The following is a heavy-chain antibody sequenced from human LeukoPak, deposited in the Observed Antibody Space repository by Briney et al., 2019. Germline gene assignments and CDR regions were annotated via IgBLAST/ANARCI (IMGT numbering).Heavy chain of an antibody. CDR2: ISASSSHI. Sequence: GGSLRLSCVVSGFTFSSYSMNCVRQAPGKGLEWVSSISASSSHIYYADSVRGRFTISRDNAKNSVYLQMNSLRADDTAVYYCTRAVAAADFSPGYWGRGTLVTVSS. V-gene: IGHV3-21*01. CDR1: GFTFSSYS. J-gene: IGHJ4*02. D-gene: IGHD3/OR15-3a*01. CDR3: TRAVAAADFSPGY.